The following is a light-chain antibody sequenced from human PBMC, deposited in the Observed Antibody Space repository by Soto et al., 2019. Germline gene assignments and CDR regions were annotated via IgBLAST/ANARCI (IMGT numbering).Light chain of an antibody. Sequence: QSALTQPASVSGSPGQSITISCTGTSSDVGSYNLVSWYQQHPGKAPKLVIYEGSKRPSGISNRFSGSKSGNTASLTISGLQAEDEADYYCCSYAGSSTYVFGTGPKVTVL. CDR1: SSDVGSYNL. V-gene: IGLV2-23*01. CDR2: EGS. CDR3: CSYAGSSTYV. J-gene: IGLJ1*01.